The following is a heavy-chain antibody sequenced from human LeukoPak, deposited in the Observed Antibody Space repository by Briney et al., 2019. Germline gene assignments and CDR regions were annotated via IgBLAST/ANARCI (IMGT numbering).Heavy chain of an antibody. V-gene: IGHV4-38-2*02. CDR3: ARDPRITMVRGGLFGVV. CDR2: IYHSGST. CDR1: GYSISSGYY. Sequence: TPSETLSLTCTVSGYSISSGYYWGWIRQPPGKGLEWIGSIYHSGSTYYNPSLKSRVTISVDTSKNQFSLKLSSVTAADTAVYYCARDPRITMVRGGLFGVVWGQGTTVTVSS. J-gene: IGHJ6*02. D-gene: IGHD3-10*01.